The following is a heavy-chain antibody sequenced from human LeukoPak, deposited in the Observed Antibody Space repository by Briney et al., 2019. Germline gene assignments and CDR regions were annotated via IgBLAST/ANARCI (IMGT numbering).Heavy chain of an antibody. Sequence: PSETLSLTCTVSGGSISSGSYYWSWIRQPAGKGLEWIGRIYTSGSTNYNPSLKSRVTISVDTSKNQFSLKLSSVTAADTAVYYCARAVYDILTGFERFDPWGQGTLVTVSS. D-gene: IGHD3-9*01. J-gene: IGHJ5*02. CDR3: ARAVYDILTGFERFDP. V-gene: IGHV4-61*02. CDR1: GGSISSGSYY. CDR2: IYTSGST.